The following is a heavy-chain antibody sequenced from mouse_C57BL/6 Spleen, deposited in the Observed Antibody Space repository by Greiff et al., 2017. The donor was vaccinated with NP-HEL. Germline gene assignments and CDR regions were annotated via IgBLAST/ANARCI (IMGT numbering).Heavy chain of an antibody. CDR1: GYTFTDYY. CDR3: ASYYYEGVAY. J-gene: IGHJ3*01. CDR2: INPNNGGT. V-gene: IGHV1-26*01. Sequence: EVQLQQSGPELVKPGASVKISCKASGYTFTDYYMNWVKQSHGKSLEWIGDINPNNGGTSYNQKFKGKATLTVDKSSSTAYMELRSLTSEDSAVYYCASYYYEGVAYWGQGTLVTVSA. D-gene: IGHD2-4*01.